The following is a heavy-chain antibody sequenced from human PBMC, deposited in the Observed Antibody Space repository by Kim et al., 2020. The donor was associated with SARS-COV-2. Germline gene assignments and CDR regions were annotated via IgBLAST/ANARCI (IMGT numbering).Heavy chain of an antibody. Sequence: KGRFTISRDNSKTTLYLQRNSLRAEDTAVYYCAKEGALRYSSSSSGLMDVWGQGTTVTVSS. CDR3: AKEGALRYSSSSSGLMDV. V-gene: IGHV3-23*01. J-gene: IGHJ6*02. D-gene: IGHD6-6*01.